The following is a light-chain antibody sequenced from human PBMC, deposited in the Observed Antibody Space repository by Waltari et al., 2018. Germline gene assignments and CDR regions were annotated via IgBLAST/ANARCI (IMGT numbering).Light chain of an antibody. CDR3: QVWDSTTDHAI. J-gene: IGLJ2*01. V-gene: IGLV3-21*03. Sequence: SYVVTQPPSVSLAPGKTATLTCGGDDIGRKNVWWYQQRPGQAPVLVVYDNSDRSSGVPERFSGSNSGDTATLTISRVEVGDEADFYCQVWDSTTDHAIFGGGTKLTVL. CDR1: DIGRKN. CDR2: DNS.